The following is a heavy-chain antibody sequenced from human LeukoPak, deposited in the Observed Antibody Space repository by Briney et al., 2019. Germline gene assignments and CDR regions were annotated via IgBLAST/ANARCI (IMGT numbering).Heavy chain of an antibody. J-gene: IGHJ5*02. CDR3: ARDRAVAGLFDP. V-gene: IGHV3-7*03. D-gene: IGHD6-19*01. Sequence: PGGSLRLSCAASGFTFSSYAMSWVRQAPGKGLEWVAKIKEDGNEKYYVDSVKGRFTISRDNAKNSLYLQMSSLRAEDTAVYYCARDRAVAGLFDPWGQGTLVTVSS. CDR1: GFTFSSYA. CDR2: IKEDGNEK.